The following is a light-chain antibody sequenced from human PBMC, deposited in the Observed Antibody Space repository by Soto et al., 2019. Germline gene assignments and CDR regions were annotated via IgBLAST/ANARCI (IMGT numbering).Light chain of an antibody. J-gene: IGKJ2*01. CDR3: QQGHNWPLT. Sequence: EIVMTQSPATLSLSPGERAALSCRASQSINSYLAWYQQKPGQPPRLLIYCASTRATGVPARFTGSESGSEFTLTISGLQSEDFAVYYCQQGHNWPLTFGQGTRLEI. CDR2: CAS. CDR1: QSINSY. V-gene: IGKV3-15*01.